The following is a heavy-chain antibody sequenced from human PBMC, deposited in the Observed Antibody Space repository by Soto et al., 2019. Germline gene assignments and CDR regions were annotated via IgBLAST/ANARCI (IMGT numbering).Heavy chain of an antibody. CDR3: ARDRDDYGSGNYYNRIDF. Sequence: QVQLVQSGAEVKKPGSSVKVSCKASGGIFSTYAISWLRQAPGQGLEGMGGIIPLFGTPNYAQRFQCRVTITEEESTSTAYMELSRLRSEDTAVYYCARDRDDYGSGNYYNRIDFWGQGTLVTVSS. J-gene: IGHJ4*02. CDR1: GGIFSTYA. D-gene: IGHD3-10*01. V-gene: IGHV1-69*01. CDR2: IIPLFGTP.